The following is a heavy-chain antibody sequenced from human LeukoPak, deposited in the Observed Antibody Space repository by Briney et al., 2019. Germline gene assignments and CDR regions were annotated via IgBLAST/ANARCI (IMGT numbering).Heavy chain of an antibody. J-gene: IGHJ4*02. CDR1: GFTVTNFA. CDR2: IGGDADGT. CDR3: VHPTGEGWFYFPY. V-gene: IGHV3-23*01. D-gene: IGHD7-27*01. Sequence: PGRSLRLSCAAPGFTVTNFAIAWVRQAPGKGLEWVAAIGGDADGTTYPDRVRGRFFLSRDSSKNTLYLQMNVLTVEDTAVYHCVHPTGEGWFYFPYWGQGTPVTVSS.